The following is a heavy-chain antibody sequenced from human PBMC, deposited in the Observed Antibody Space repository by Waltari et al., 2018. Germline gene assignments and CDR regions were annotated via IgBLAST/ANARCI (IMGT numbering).Heavy chain of an antibody. J-gene: IGHJ6*02. CDR2: IDPGDSDT. D-gene: IGHD6-19*01. Sequence: EVQLVQSGAEVKKPGESLEISCKGSGYSFTSYWIGWVRQMPGKGLEWMGIIDPGDSDTRYSPSFQGQVTISADKSISTAYLQWSSLKASDTAMYYCARLKAQWLVLYYYYGMDVWGQGTTVTVSS. CDR3: ARLKAQWLVLYYYYGMDV. V-gene: IGHV5-51*01. CDR1: GYSFTSYW.